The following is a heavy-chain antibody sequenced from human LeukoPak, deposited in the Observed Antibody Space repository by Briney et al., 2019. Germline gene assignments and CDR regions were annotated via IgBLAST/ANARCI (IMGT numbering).Heavy chain of an antibody. CDR2: ISGSGSGT. CDR1: GFTFSSDG. CDR3: TKDFQSSPGKSFDP. J-gene: IGHJ5*02. V-gene: IGHV3-23*01. Sequence: GRSQRLSCVASGFTFSSDGMSWVRQPPGQGLEWVSAISGSGSGTFYADSVKDRLTTYRDNSSNMLYLQRNSLIAADTAVSYCTKDFQSSPGKSFDPWGQGTLVTVSS.